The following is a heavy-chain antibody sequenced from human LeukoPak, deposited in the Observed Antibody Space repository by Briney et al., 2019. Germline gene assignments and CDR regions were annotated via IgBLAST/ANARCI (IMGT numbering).Heavy chain of an antibody. CDR3: AKDRHGVTS. J-gene: IGHJ4*02. Sequence: GGSLRLSCAASGFTFSSYAMSWVRQAPGKGLEWVSVISSSGGSTFYADPVKGRFTISRDNSKNTLFLQMNTLRAEDTAIYYCAKDRHGVTSGGQGTLVTVSS. CDR2: ISSSGGST. CDR1: GFTFSSYA. V-gene: IGHV3-23*01. D-gene: IGHD3-3*01.